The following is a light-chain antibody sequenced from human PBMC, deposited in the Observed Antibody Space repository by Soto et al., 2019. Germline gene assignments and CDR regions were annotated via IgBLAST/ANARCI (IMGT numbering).Light chain of an antibody. CDR2: SAS. Sequence: AIRMTPSPLSLSASVGDRVTITCWASQGFSSWLACYQEKPPNAPKFFLYSASSLQSGVPSRFSGSGSGTDYTLAINSRQPEDFATDYCQQYCSILRTFGGGTKVDIK. J-gene: IGKJ4*01. CDR3: QQYCSILRT. CDR1: QGFSSW. V-gene: IGKV1D-43*01.